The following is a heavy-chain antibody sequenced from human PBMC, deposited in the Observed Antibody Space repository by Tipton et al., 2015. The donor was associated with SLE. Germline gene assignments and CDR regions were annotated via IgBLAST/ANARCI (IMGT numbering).Heavy chain of an antibody. Sequence: GLVKPSQTLSLTCAISGDSVSSNSAAWNWIRQSPSRGLEWLGRTYYRSKWYNDYAVSVKSRITINSDISKNQFSLKVRSVTAADTAIYYCARHHEDSSQRRFDYWGQGTLVTVSS. CDR1: GDSVSSNSAA. CDR2: TYYRSKWYN. V-gene: IGHV6-1*01. CDR3: ARHHEDSSQRRFDY. D-gene: IGHD6-13*01. J-gene: IGHJ4*02.